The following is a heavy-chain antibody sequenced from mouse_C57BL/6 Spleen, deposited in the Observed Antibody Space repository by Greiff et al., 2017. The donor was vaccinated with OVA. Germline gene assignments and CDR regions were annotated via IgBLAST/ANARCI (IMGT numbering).Heavy chain of an antibody. V-gene: IGHV1-82*01. CDR3: ARRKGYGNYDWYFDV. CDR1: GYAFSSSW. J-gene: IGHJ1*03. D-gene: IGHD2-1*01. Sequence: QVQLQQSGPELVKPGASVKISCKASGYAFSSSWMNWVKQRPGKGLEWIGRIYPGDGDTNYNGKFKGKATLTADKSSSTAYMQLSSLTSEDSAVYFCARRKGYGNYDWYFDVWGTGTTVTVSS. CDR2: IYPGDGDT.